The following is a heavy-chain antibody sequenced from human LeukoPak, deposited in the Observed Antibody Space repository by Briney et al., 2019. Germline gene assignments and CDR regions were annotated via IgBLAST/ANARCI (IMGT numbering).Heavy chain of an antibody. V-gene: IGHV4-59*01. J-gene: IGHJ4*02. Sequence: SETLSLTCTVSGGSISSYYWSWIRQPPGKGLEWIGYIYYSGSTNPNPSLKSRVTISVDTSKNQFSLKLSSVTAADTAVYYCARDHYYDSSGYYYGYDYWGQGTLVTVSS. CDR2: IYYSGST. D-gene: IGHD3-22*01. CDR3: ARDHYYDSSGYYYGYDY. CDR1: GGSISSYY.